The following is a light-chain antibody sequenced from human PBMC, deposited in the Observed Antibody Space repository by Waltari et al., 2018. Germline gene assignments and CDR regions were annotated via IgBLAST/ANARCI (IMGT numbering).Light chain of an antibody. J-gene: IGLJ3*02. Sequence: WYQQPPDKAPILMIYDVLERPSGISNRFSGSKSGDTASLTISWLRAGDEGDYYCCSYAGRNVWVFGVWTKLTVL. CDR3: CSYAGRNVWV. CDR2: DVL. V-gene: IGLV2-23*02.